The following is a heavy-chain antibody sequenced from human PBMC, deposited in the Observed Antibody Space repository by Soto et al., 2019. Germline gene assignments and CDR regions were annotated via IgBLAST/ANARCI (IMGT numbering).Heavy chain of an antibody. CDR3: AREATYSSSRINWFDP. CDR1: GGSISSYY. V-gene: IGHV4-59*01. D-gene: IGHD6-13*01. J-gene: IGHJ5*02. Sequence: QVQLQESGPGLVKPSETLSLTCTVSGGSISSYYWSWIRQPPGKGLEWIGYIYYSGSTNYNPSLKSRVTISVDTSNNQFSLKLSSVTAADTAVYYCAREATYSSSRINWFDPWGQGTLVTVSS. CDR2: IYYSGST.